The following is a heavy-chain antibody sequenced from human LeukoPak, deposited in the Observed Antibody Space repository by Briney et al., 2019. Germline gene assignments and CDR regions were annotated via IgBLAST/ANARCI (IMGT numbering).Heavy chain of an antibody. CDR1: GFTFSSYE. D-gene: IGHD5-12*01. V-gene: IGHV3-48*03. CDR3: ARSRYSGYDWGGRWFAP. Sequence: TGGSLRLSCAASGFTFSSYEMNWVRQAPGKGLEWVSYISSSGSTIYYADSVKGRFTISRDNAKNSLYLQMNSLRAEDTAVYYCARSRYSGYDWGGRWFAPWGQGTLVTVSS. CDR2: ISSSGSTI. J-gene: IGHJ5*02.